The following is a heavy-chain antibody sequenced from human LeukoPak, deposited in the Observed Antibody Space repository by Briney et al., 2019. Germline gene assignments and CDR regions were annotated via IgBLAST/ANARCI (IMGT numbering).Heavy chain of an antibody. V-gene: IGHV1-46*01. Sequence: GASVKVSCKASGYTFTSYYMHWVRQAPGQGLEWMGIINPSGGSTSYAQKFQGRVTMTRDMSTSTVYMELSSLRSEDTAVYYCAKNDYGDDAFDIWGQGTMVTVSS. CDR1: GYTFTSYY. J-gene: IGHJ3*02. D-gene: IGHD4-17*01. CDR3: AKNDYGDDAFDI. CDR2: INPSGGST.